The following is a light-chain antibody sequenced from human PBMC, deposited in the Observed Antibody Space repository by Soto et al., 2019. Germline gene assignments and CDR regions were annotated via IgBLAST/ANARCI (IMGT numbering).Light chain of an antibody. V-gene: IGKV3-20*01. CDR1: QIVGGDT. CDR3: QQYHWAPDT. CDR2: GAS. J-gene: IGKJ5*01. Sequence: EIVFTQSACTLSLSPGERATLSCRASQIVGGDTLAWFQQRPGQAPRLVIYGASNRAAGIPDRFSGSGSGTDFTLTVSRLEPEDFAVYYCQQYHWAPDTFGQGTRLEIK.